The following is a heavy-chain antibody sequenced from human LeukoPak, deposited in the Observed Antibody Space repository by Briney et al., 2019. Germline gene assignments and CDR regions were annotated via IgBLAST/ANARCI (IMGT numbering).Heavy chain of an antibody. CDR2: IYSGGST. J-gene: IGHJ4*02. V-gene: IGHV3-66*01. D-gene: IGHD3-22*01. CDR3: ARTRWLFPFDY. CDR1: GFTVSSNY. Sequence: GGSLRLSCAASGFTVSSNYMSWVRQAPGKGLEWVSVIYSGGSTYYADFVKGRFTISRDNSKNTLYLQMNSLRAEDTAVYYCARTRWLFPFDYWGQGTLVTVSS.